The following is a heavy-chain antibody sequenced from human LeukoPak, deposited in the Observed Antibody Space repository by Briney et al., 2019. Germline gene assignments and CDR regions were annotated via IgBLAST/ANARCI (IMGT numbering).Heavy chain of an antibody. CDR1: GFTVSSNY. CDR2: MYYSGST. V-gene: IGHV4-39*01. CDR3: ARHSDRWQQSHFDY. Sequence: GSLRLSCAASGFTVSSNYMSWIRQPPGKGLEWIGSMYYSGSTYYNPSLKSRVTISVDTSKNQFSLNVSSVTAADTAVYFCARHSDRWQQSHFDYWGQGTLVTVSS. J-gene: IGHJ4*02. D-gene: IGHD5-24*01.